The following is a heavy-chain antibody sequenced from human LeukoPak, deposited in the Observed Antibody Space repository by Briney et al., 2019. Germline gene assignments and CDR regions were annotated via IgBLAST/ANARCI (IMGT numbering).Heavy chain of an antibody. CDR3: ATSGGYYDSSGYYHYFDY. Sequence: ASVKVSCKASGYTFTSYAITWVRQAPGQGLEWMGWMNPNSGNTGYAQKFQGRVTITRNTSISTAYMELSSLRSEDTAVYYCATSGGYYDSSGYYHYFDYWGQGTLVTVSS. CDR1: GYTFTSYA. D-gene: IGHD3-22*01. CDR2: MNPNSGNT. V-gene: IGHV1-8*01. J-gene: IGHJ4*02.